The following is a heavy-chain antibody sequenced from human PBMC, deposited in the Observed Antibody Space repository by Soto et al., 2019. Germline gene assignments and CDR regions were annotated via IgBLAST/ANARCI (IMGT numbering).Heavy chain of an antibody. CDR3: ARAHCSGGSCYWPDAVDI. CDR2: INPSGGST. J-gene: IGHJ3*02. V-gene: IGHV1-46*03. CDR1: GYTFTSYY. D-gene: IGHD2-15*01. Sequence: QVQLVQSGAEVKKPGASVKVSCKASGYTFTSYYMHWVRQAPGQGLEWMGIINPSGGSTSYAQKFQGRVTMTRDTSTSTVYMQLSSLRSEDTAVYYCARAHCSGGSCYWPDAVDIWGQGTMVTVSS.